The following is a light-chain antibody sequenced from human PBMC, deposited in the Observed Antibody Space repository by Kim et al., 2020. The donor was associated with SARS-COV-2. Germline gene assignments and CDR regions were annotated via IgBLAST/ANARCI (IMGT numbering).Light chain of an antibody. J-gene: IGKJ1*01. CDR1: QGINNY. CDR3: QEYGTAPQT. V-gene: IGKV1-27*01. Sequence: DIQMTQSPSSLSASVGDRVTITCRASQGINNYLAWYQKKPGQVPKLLIYAVSVLQSGVPSRFSGSGSGTDFALTISSLQPEDVATYFCQEYGTAPQTFGQGTKVDIK. CDR2: AVS.